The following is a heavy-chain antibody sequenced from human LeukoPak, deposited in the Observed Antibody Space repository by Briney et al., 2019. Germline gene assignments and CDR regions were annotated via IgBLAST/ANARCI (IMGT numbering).Heavy chain of an antibody. CDR3: ARDPDWTPGYYYYYMDV. CDR1: GGSISSYY. D-gene: IGHD1-1*01. V-gene: IGHV4-4*07. J-gene: IGHJ6*03. CDR2: IYTSGST. Sequence: SETLSLTCTVSGGSISSYYWSWIRQPAGKGLEWIGRIYTSGSTNYNPSLKSRVTMSVDTSKNQFSLKLSSVTAADTAVYYCARDPDWTPGYYYYYMDVWGKGTTVTVSS.